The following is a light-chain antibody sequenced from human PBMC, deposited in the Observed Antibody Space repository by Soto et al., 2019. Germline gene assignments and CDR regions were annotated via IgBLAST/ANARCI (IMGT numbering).Light chain of an antibody. CDR3: QSYDSSLSAYV. J-gene: IGLJ1*01. CDR1: SSNIGAGYD. CDR2: GNS. Sequence: QSVLTQRPSVSGAPGQRVTISCTGSSSNIGAGYDAHWYQQLPGTAPKLLIYGNSNRPSRVPDRFSGSKSGTSASLAITGLQAEDEADYYCQSYDSSLSAYVFGIGTKLTVL. V-gene: IGLV1-40*01.